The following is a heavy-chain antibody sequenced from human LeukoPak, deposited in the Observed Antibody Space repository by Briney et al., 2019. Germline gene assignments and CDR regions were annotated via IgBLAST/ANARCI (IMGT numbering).Heavy chain of an antibody. CDR2: ISGSGQTI. CDR3: AKDGSGYDYRAYYFDY. J-gene: IGHJ4*02. CDR1: GFTFSSYW. Sequence: PGGSLRLSCAASGFTFSSYWMHWVRQAPGKGLEWVSGISGSGQTIHYADSVKGRFTISRDNSKDTLYLQMDSLSPEDTAVYYCAKDGSGYDYRAYYFDYWGQGTLVTVSS. D-gene: IGHD5-12*01. V-gene: IGHV3-23*01.